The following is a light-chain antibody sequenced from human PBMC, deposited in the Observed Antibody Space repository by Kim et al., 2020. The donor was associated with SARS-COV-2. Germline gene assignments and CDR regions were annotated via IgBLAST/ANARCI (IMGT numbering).Light chain of an antibody. J-gene: IGLJ1*01. Sequence: VALGRTVRITCQGDSLRSYYASWYQQKPGQAPLLVIYGNNNRPSGIPDRFSGSTSGNIGSLTITGAQAEDEADYYCCSRESNFYLFGTGTKVTVL. V-gene: IGLV3-19*01. CDR1: SLRSYY. CDR3: CSRESNFYL. CDR2: GNN.